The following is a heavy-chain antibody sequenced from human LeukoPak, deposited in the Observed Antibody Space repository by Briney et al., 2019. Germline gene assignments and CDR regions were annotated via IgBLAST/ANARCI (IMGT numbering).Heavy chain of an antibody. D-gene: IGHD1-26*01. CDR1: GGSISSYY. V-gene: IGHV4-59*08. Sequence: SETLSLTCTVSGGSISSYYWSWIRQPPGKGLEWIGYIYYSGSTNYNPSLKSRVTISVDTSENQFSLKLSSVTAADTAVYYCARHGRFYSGSDPLDYWGQGTLVTVSS. J-gene: IGHJ4*02. CDR2: IYYSGST. CDR3: ARHGRFYSGSDPLDY.